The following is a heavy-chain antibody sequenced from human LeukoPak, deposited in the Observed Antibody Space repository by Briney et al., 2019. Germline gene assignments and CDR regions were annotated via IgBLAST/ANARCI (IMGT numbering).Heavy chain of an antibody. CDR2: ISSSGSTI. Sequence: GGSLRLSCAASGFTFSSYEMNWVRQAPGKGVEWVSYISSSGSTIYYADSVKGRFTISRDNAKTSLYLQINSLRAEDTAVYYCARDLITMVRGASTYYYYYGMDVWGQGTTVTVSS. CDR3: ARDLITMVRGASTYYYYYGMDV. J-gene: IGHJ6*02. V-gene: IGHV3-48*03. D-gene: IGHD3-10*01. CDR1: GFTFSSYE.